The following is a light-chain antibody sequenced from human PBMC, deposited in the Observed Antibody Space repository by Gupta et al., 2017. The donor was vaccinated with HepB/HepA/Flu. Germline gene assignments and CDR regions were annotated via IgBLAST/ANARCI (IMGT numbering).Light chain of an antibody. CDR2: ATS. CDR3: QQSYRTPWT. Sequence: DIQITPSPSSLSASVGDRVTITCRASQSISRYLNWYQQQPGKAPKLLISATSSLQSGVPSRFSGSGSGTDFTVTISSLQPEDFGSYYCQQSYRTPWTFGQGTKVEI. J-gene: IGKJ1*01. CDR1: QSISRY. V-gene: IGKV1-39*01.